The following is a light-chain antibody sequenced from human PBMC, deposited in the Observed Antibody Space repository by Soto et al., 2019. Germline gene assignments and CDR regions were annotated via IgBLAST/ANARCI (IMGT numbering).Light chain of an antibody. V-gene: IGKV1-39*01. Sequence: DKQKSESPCSLSASKGDRVTITCRASQSISSYLNWYQQKPGKAPKLLIYAASGLQSGVPSRFSGTGSGTDFSFAIWGLQPDGFANYSCELSYYVAPSFGPGTRLEIK. CDR1: QSISSY. CDR3: ELSYYVAPS. J-gene: IGKJ5*01. CDR2: AAS.